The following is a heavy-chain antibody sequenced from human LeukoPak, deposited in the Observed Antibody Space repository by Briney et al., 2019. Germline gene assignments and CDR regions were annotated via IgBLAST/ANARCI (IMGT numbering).Heavy chain of an antibody. D-gene: IGHD4/OR15-4a*01. V-gene: IGHV4-59*08. J-gene: IGHJ4*02. CDR2: IYYSGCT. Sequence: SETLSLTCTVSGGSISSYYWSWIRQPPGKGLEWIGYIYYSGCTNYNPSLKSRVTISVDTSKNQFSLKLSSVTAADTAVYYCARGGTMGGYWGQGTLVTVSS. CDR1: GGSISSYY. CDR3: ARGGTMGGY.